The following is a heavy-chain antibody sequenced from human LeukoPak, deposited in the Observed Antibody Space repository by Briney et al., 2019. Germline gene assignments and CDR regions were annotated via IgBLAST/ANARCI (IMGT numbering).Heavy chain of an antibody. D-gene: IGHD3-22*01. CDR2: INSDGSST. V-gene: IGHV3-74*01. CDR1: GFTFSSYW. Sequence: PGGSLRLSCAASGFTFSSYWMHWVRQAPGKGLVWVSRINSDGSSTSYADSVKGRYTISRDNAKNTLYLQMNSQRAEDTAVYYCAKVESSYHYDSSGYYFDYWGQGTLVTVSS. CDR3: AKVESSYHYDSSGYYFDY. J-gene: IGHJ4*02.